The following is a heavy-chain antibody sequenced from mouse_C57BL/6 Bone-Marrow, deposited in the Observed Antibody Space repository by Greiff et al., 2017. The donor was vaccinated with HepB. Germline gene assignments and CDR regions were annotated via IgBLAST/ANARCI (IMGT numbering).Heavy chain of an antibody. CDR2: IYPRSGNT. CDR3: ARESGRGCFDY. J-gene: IGHJ2*01. Sequence: LVESGAELARPGASVKLSCKASGYTFTSYGISWVKQSTGQGLEWIGEIYPRSGNTYYNEKFNGNATLAADKCSSTAYMESRSLSSEDSAVYFWARESGRGCFDYWGQGTTLTVSS. CDR1: GYTFTSYG. V-gene: IGHV1-81*01. D-gene: IGHD1-1*02.